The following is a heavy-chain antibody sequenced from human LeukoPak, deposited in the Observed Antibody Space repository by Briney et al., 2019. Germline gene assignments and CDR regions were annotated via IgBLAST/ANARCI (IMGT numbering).Heavy chain of an antibody. D-gene: IGHD3-10*01. CDR3: ASGPGETAPRPNSFDT. CDR2: ISGYNGDT. CDR1: AFSFTSFG. Sequence: ASVKVSCKAFAFSFTSFGINWVRQAPGQGLEWMGWISGYNGDTKYAQKFQGRVTMTTDTSTSTAYMELRSLRSDDTAVYYCASGPGETAPRPNSFDTWGKGTLVTVTS. V-gene: IGHV1-18*01. J-gene: IGHJ4*02.